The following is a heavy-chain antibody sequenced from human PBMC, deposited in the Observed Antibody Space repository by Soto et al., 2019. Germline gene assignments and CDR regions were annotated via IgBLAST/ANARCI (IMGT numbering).Heavy chain of an antibody. CDR3: ARANGGLYYFDY. V-gene: IGHV3-13*01. J-gene: IGHJ4*02. D-gene: IGHD4-17*01. CDR2: IGTAGDT. CDR1: GFTFSSYD. Sequence: GGPLRLSCAAAGFTFSSYDMHWVRQATGKGLEWVSAIGTAGDTYYPGSVKGRFTISRENAKNSLYLQMNSLRAGDTAVYYCARANGGLYYFDYWGQGTLVTVSS.